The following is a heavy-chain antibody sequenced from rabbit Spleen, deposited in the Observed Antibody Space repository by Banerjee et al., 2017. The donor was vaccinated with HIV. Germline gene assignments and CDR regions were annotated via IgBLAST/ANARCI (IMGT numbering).Heavy chain of an antibody. J-gene: IGHJ4*01. D-gene: IGHD1-1*01. CDR2: INSFSGRP. Sequence: QEQLKESGGGLVQPGGSLKLSCKASGFDFSRYYMSWVRQAPGKGLEWIACINSFSGRPVYATWVNGRFTISKASWTTVTLHMTGLTAADTATYFCARDLPGVIGWNFNLWGPGTLVTVS. CDR1: GFDFSRYYM. CDR3: ARDLPGVIGWNFNL. V-gene: IGHV1S45*01.